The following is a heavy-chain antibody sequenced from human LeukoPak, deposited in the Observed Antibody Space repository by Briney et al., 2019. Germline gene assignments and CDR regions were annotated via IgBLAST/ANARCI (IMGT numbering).Heavy chain of an antibody. CDR2: ISGSGGST. CDR3: AKVAWFGELLDFDY. Sequence: PGGSLRLSCAASGFTFSSYAMSWVRQAPGKGLEWVTAISGSGGSTYYADSVKGRSTISRDNSKNTLHLQMNSLRAEDTAVYYCAKVAWFGELLDFDYWGHGTMVTVS. V-gene: IGHV3-23*01. J-gene: IGHJ4*01. D-gene: IGHD3-10*01. CDR1: GFTFSSYA.